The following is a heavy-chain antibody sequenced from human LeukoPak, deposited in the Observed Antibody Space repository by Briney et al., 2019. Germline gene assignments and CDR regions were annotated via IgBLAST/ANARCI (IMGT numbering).Heavy chain of an antibody. J-gene: IGHJ4*02. Sequence: GASVNVSCKASGYTFTYYYIYWVRQAPGQGLEWMGLINPSGGSTRYAQNLQGRVTITRDTSTSTVSMELSSLRSEDTAMYYCARGPYSSGWYGLDYWGQGTLVTVSS. D-gene: IGHD6-19*01. V-gene: IGHV1-46*01. CDR2: INPSGGST. CDR1: GYTFTYYY. CDR3: ARGPYSSGWYGLDY.